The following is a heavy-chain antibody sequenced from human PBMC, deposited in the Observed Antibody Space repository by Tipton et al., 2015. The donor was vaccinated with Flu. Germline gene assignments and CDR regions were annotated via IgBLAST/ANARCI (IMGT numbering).Heavy chain of an antibody. CDR2: IYYSGST. CDR3: ASYYGSGSNAFDI. J-gene: IGHJ3*02. D-gene: IGHD3-10*01. V-gene: IGHV4-59*12. CDR1: GGSISSYY. Sequence: TLSLTCTVSGGSISSYYWSWIRQPPGKGLEWIGYIYYSGSTNYNPSLKSRVTISVDTSKNQFSLKLSSVTAADTAVYYCASYYGSGSNAFDIWGQGTMVTVSS.